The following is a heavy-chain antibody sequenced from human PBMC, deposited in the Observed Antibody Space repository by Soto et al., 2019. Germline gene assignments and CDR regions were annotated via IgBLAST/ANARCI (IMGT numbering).Heavy chain of an antibody. CDR1: GLTFSSYD. CDR2: IWYDGSNK. J-gene: IGHJ4*02. CDR3: ARDPEMFDS. V-gene: IGHV3-33*01. Sequence: PGGTPRPSCAAAGLTFSSYDMHWVRQAPGKGLEWVAVIWYDGSNKYYADSVKGRFTISRDNCKNTLYLQMNSLRAEDTAVYYCARDPEMFDSWGQGDLVPVSS.